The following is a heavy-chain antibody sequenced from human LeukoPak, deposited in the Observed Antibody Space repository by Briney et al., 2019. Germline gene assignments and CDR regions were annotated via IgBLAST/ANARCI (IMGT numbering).Heavy chain of an antibody. D-gene: IGHD2-2*01. V-gene: IGHV3-49*04. J-gene: IGHJ4*02. CDR2: IRSKAYGGTT. CDR1: GFSFGDYA. Sequence: GGSLRLSCTASGFSFGDYAMSWVRQAPGKGLEWVGFIRSKAYGGTTEYAASVKGRFTISRDDSKSIAYLQMNSLRPEDTAVFYCTRAFCTSTSCYGVYWGQGTLVTVSS. CDR3: TRAFCTSTSCYGVY.